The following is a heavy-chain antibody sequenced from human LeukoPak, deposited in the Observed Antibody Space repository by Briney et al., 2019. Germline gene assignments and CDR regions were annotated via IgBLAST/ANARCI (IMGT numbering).Heavy chain of an antibody. D-gene: IGHD5-18*01. V-gene: IGHV4-34*01. CDR1: GGSFSGYY. CDR3: ARVRRGYSYASDY. J-gene: IGHJ4*02. CDR2: INHSGST. Sequence: SETLSLTCAVYGGSFSGYYLSWIRQPPGKGLEWVGEINHSGSTNYNPSLKSRVTISVDTSKNQFSLKLSSVTAADTAVYYCARVRRGYSYASDYWGQGTLVTVSS.